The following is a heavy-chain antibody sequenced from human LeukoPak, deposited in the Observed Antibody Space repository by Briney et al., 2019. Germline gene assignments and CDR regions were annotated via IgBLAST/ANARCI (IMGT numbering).Heavy chain of an antibody. D-gene: IGHD3-10*01. CDR2: ISSIIRYI. CDR1: GFTFSSYS. Sequence: PGGALRLSCAASGFTFSSYSMNSVRQAPGKGLEWVSSISSIIRYIYYADSVKGRFTISRDNATNSLYLQMNRLRAEDTAVYYCARAGYYGSGSYIYYYSMDVWRQGTTVTVSS. V-gene: IGHV3-21*01. J-gene: IGHJ6*02. CDR3: ARAGYYGSGSYIYYYSMDV.